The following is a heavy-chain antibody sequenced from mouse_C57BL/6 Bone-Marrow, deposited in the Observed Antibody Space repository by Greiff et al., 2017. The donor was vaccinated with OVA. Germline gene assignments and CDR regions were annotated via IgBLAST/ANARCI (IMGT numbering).Heavy chain of an antibody. J-gene: IGHJ3*01. CDR1: GYTFTSYW. CDR2: IHPNSGST. Sequence: QVQLQQSGAELVKPGASVKLSCKASGYTFTSYWMHWVKQRPGQGLEWIGMIHPNSGSTNYNEKFKTKATLTVDKSSSTAYMQLSSLTSEDSAVYFCANDYDENWFASWGQGTLVTVSA. D-gene: IGHD2-4*01. V-gene: IGHV1-64*01. CDR3: ANDYDENWFAS.